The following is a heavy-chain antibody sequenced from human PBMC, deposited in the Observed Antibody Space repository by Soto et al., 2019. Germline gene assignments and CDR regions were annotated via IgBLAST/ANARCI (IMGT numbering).Heavy chain of an antibody. Sequence: EVQLLESGGGLVQPGGSLRLSCAASGFTFSSYAMSWVRQAPGKGLEWVSAISGSGGSTYYADSVKGRFTISRDNSKNTLYLQMNSLRAEHTAVYYCAKASKAIVVVVAARYYFDYWGQGTLVTVSS. CDR1: GFTFSSYA. CDR2: ISGSGGST. D-gene: IGHD2-15*01. J-gene: IGHJ4*02. CDR3: AKASKAIVVVVAARYYFDY. V-gene: IGHV3-23*01.